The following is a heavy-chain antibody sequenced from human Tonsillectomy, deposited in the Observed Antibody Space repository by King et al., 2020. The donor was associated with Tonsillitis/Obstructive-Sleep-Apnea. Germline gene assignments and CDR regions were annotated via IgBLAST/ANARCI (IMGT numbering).Heavy chain of an antibody. CDR1: GFTFSSYA. J-gene: IGHJ6*03. Sequence: QLVQSGGGVVQPGRSLRLSCAASGFTFSSYAMYWVRQAPGKGLEWVAVISYDGSIKYYADSVKGRFTISRDNSKNTLYLQMNSLKAEDTAVYYCARGGGNVYGDYPMDVWGKGTTVTVSS. CDR3: ARGGGNVYGDYPMDV. CDR2: ISYDGSIK. V-gene: IGHV3-30*04. D-gene: IGHD4-17*01.